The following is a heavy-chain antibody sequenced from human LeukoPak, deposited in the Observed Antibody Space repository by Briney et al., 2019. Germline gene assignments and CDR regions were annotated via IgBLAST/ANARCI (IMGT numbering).Heavy chain of an antibody. D-gene: IGHD3-22*01. CDR2: IYYSGST. CDR3: ARCYYDSSGYYYYYGMDV. Sequence: SETLSLTCTVSGGSISSGDYYWSWIRQPPGKGLEWIGYIYYSGSTNYNPSLKSRVTISVDTSKNQFSLKLSSVTAADTAVYYCARCYYDSSGYYYYYGMDVWGQGTTVTVSS. V-gene: IGHV4-61*08. CDR1: GGSISSGDYY. J-gene: IGHJ6*02.